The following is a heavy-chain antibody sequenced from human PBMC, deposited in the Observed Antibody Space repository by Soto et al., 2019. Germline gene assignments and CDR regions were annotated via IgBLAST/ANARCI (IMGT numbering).Heavy chain of an antibody. J-gene: IGHJ6*02. CDR3: ARERTPARYGMDV. V-gene: IGHV3-30-3*01. CDR2: ISYDGSNK. Sequence: GGSLRLSCAASGFTFSSYAMHWVRQAPGKGLEWVAVISYDGSNKYYADSVKGRFTISRDNSKNTLYLQMNSLKAEDTAVYYCARERTPARYGMDVWGQGTTVTVSS. CDR1: GFTFSSYA.